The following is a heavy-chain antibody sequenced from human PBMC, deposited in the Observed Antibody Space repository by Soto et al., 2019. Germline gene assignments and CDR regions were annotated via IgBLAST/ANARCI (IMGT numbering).Heavy chain of an antibody. V-gene: IGHV1-18*01. CDR1: GYTFTSYG. Sequence: QVQLVQSGAGVKKPGASVKVSCKASGYTFTSYGISWVRQAPGQGLEWMGWISAYNGNTNYAQKLQGRVTMTTDTSTSTAYMELRSLRSDDTAVYYCAASPTVTQSYYYYYGMDVWGQGTTVTVSS. CDR3: AASPTVTQSYYYYYGMDV. CDR2: ISAYNGNT. D-gene: IGHD4-17*01. J-gene: IGHJ6*02.